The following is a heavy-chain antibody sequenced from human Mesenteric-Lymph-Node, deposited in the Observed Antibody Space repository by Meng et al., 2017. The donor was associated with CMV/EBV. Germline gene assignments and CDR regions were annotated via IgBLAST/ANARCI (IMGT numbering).Heavy chain of an antibody. V-gene: IGHV3-23*01. D-gene: IGHD3-16*01. Sequence: GESLKISCAASGFIFSSYALTWVRQAPGKGLEWVSVIGGDGGNTYYADSVKGRFTISRDNSKNTLYLQMNSLRAEDTALYYCARLIWPGWFDPWGQGTLVTVSS. CDR1: GFIFSSYA. CDR3: ARLIWPGWFDP. J-gene: IGHJ5*02. CDR2: IGGDGGNT.